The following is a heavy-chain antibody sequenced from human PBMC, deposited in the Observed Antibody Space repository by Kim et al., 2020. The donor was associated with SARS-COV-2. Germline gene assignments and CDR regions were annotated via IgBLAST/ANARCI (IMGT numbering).Heavy chain of an antibody. CDR2: ISGSGGST. V-gene: IGHV3-23*01. Sequence: GGSLRLSCAASGFTFSSYAMSWVRQAPGKGLEWVSAISGSGGSTYYADSVKGRFTISRDNSKNTLYLQMNSLRAEDTAVYYCAKIGASRGSGYVQHWGQGTLVTVSS. CDR1: GFTFSSYA. CDR3: AKIGASRGSGYVQH. D-gene: IGHD3-22*01. J-gene: IGHJ1*01.